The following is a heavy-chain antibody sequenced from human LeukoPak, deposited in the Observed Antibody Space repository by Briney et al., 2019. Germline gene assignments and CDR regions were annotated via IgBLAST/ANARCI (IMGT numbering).Heavy chain of an antibody. J-gene: IGHJ4*02. Sequence: GGSLRLSCAASGFTFRSYAIYWVRQAPGKGLEWVSGISGSGGDTYFADSVKDRFTISRDNSKNTVFLQMDRLRAEDTAVYYCAKTTAGYSSGRFPGWPVDYWGQGTLVTVSS. V-gene: IGHV3-23*01. CDR2: ISGSGGDT. CDR1: GFTFRSYA. D-gene: IGHD6-19*01. CDR3: AKTTAGYSSGRFPGWPVDY.